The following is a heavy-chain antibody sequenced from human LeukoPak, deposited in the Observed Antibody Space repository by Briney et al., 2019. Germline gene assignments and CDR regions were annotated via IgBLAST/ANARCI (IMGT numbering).Heavy chain of an antibody. CDR2: IYYSGST. J-gene: IGHJ4*02. V-gene: IGHV4-59*08. Sequence: SETLSLTCTVSGGSISSYYWSWIRQPPGKGLEWIGYIYYSGSTNYNPSLKSRVTISVDTSKNQFSLKLSSATAADTAVYYCASAPYSTSAVYWGQGTLVTVSS. CDR1: GGSISSYY. D-gene: IGHD6-6*01. CDR3: ASAPYSTSAVY.